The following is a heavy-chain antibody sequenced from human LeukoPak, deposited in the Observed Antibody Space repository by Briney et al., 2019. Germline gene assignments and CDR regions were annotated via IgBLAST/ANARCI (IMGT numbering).Heavy chain of an antibody. J-gene: IGHJ5*02. CDR2: IWYDGTNK. Sequence: GRSLRLSCATSGFTFSNYGMHWVRQAPGKGLEWVAVIWYDGTNKYYADSVKGRFTISRDNSKNTLFLQMNSLRVEDTAVYYCARDYYGPWGQGTLVTVSS. D-gene: IGHD3-22*01. V-gene: IGHV3-33*01. CDR1: GFTFSNYG. CDR3: ARDYYGP.